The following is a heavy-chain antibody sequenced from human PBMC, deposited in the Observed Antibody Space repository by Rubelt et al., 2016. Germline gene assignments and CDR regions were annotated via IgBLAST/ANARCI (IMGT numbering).Heavy chain of an antibody. D-gene: IGHD6-19*01. CDR3: ARDKEWLATRGFQNWFDP. J-gene: IGHJ5*02. CDR1: GYTFTSYG. V-gene: IGHV1-18*01. CDR2: NSAYNDNH. Sequence: QVQLVQSGAEVKKPGASVKVSCKASGYTFTSYGISWVRPSPGQGLEWMGWNSAYNDNHTYEQKLQGEITLTTGTSTSTAYMERRSLRSDDTAVYYCARDKEWLATRGFQNWFDPWGQGTLVTVSS.